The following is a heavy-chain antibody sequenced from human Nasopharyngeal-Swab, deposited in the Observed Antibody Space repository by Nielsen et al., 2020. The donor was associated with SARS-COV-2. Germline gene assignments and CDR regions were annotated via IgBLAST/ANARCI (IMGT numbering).Heavy chain of an antibody. D-gene: IGHD4-17*01. CDR2: IIVNLGMT. J-gene: IGHJ4*02. CDR1: GGTFSKYV. V-gene: IGHV1-69*10. CDR3: ATWGIGYGENAHATFDS. Sequence: SVKASCKVSGGTFSKYVISWVRQAPGQGLEWMGGIIVNLGMTNYAQKFKDSVIINADESTGTAYMELSSLRSEDTAVYYCATWGIGYGENAHATFDSWGQGTQVTVSS.